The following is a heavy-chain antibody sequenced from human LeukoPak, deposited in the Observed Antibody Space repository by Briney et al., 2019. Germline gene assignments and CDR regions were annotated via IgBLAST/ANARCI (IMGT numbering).Heavy chain of an antibody. V-gene: IGHV3-30*18. CDR1: GFTFRSYG. CDR3: AKVGGQWLVPYFDY. D-gene: IGHD6-19*01. J-gene: IGHJ4*02. Sequence: AGGSLRLSCAASGFTFRSYGMHWVRQAPGKGLEWVVVISYDGSNKYYADSVKGRFTISRDNSKNTLYQQMNSLRAEDTAVYYCAKVGGQWLVPYFDYWGQGTLVTVSS. CDR2: ISYDGSNK.